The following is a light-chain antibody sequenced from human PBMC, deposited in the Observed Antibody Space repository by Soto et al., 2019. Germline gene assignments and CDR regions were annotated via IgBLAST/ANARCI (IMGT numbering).Light chain of an antibody. V-gene: IGKV1-5*01. CDR1: QSISDS. Sequence: DIQMTRSPSTLSASVGDRVTITCRASQSISDSLAWYQQKPGKAPDLLISDVSSLERGVASRFSGSGSGTEFTLTISSMQPDDFATYYCQQYNGYSRTFGQGTKVDIK. CDR3: QQYNGYSRT. CDR2: DVS. J-gene: IGKJ1*01.